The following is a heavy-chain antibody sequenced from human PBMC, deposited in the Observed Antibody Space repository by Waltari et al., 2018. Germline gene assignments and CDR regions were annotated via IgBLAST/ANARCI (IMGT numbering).Heavy chain of an antibody. D-gene: IGHD4-17*01. CDR3: ARLKFTVNWYFDL. J-gene: IGHJ2*01. V-gene: IGHV4-39*01. CDR1: GGSISSSSYY. CDR2: IYYSGST. Sequence: QLQLQESGPGLVKPSETLSLTCTVSGGSISSSSYYWGWIRQPPGKGLEWIGSIYYSGSTYYNPSLKSRVTISVDTSKNQFSLKLSSVTAADPAVYYCARLKFTVNWYFDLWGRGTLVTVSS.